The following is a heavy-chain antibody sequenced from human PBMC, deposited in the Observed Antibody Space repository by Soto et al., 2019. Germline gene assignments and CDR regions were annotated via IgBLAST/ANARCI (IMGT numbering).Heavy chain of an antibody. CDR1: GYTFTSNG. V-gene: IGHV1-18*01. Sequence: QAQLVQSGAEVKKPGASVSISCKASGYTFTSNGFVWVRQAPGHGLEWVGWISHYNGKTEYAKNVQGRVTMTRDTSTSTAYMELRSRRSDDTAVYYCDRDRHNGNCCDAFDIWGQGTMVIVSS. D-gene: IGHD2-21*01. CDR3: DRDRHNGNCCDAFDI. J-gene: IGHJ3*02. CDR2: ISHYNGKT.